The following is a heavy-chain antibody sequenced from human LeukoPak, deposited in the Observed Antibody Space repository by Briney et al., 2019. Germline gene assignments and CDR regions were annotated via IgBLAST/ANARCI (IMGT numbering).Heavy chain of an antibody. CDR1: GYSIRSGYY. D-gene: IGHD6-13*01. J-gene: IGHJ4*02. V-gene: IGHV4-38-2*02. Sequence: SETLSLTCTVSGYSIRSGYYWGWIRQPPGKGLEWIGSIFHSGSTYYNPSLKSRVTMSVDTSKNQFSLKLSSVTAADTAVYYCARYRGVVAATGFGYWGQGTLITVSS. CDR3: ARYRGVVAATGFGY. CDR2: IFHSGST.